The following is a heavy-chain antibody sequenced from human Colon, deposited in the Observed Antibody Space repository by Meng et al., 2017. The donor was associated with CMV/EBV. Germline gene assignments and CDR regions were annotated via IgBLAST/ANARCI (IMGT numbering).Heavy chain of an antibody. J-gene: IGHJ6*02. V-gene: IGHV3-74*03. CDR1: GFTFSSYW. Sequence: GESLKISCAASGFTFSSYWMHWVRQAPGKGLVWVSRISSDGSYTTYADSVKGRFTISRDNAKNSLYLQMNSLRAEDTAVYYCARLYSSSSGKGMDVWGQGTTVTVSS. D-gene: IGHD6-6*01. CDR2: ISSDGSYT. CDR3: ARLYSSSSGKGMDV.